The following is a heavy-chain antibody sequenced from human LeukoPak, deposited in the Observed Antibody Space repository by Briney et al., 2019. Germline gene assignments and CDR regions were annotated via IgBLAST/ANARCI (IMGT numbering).Heavy chain of an antibody. CDR3: ARDGCGGDCYLADY. CDR2: IWYDGSEK. J-gene: IGHJ4*02. CDR1: GFTFNIYE. D-gene: IGHD2-21*02. V-gene: IGHV3-33*08. Sequence: GGSLRLSCAASGFTFNIYEMNWVRQAPGKGLEWVAVIWYDGSEKHHADSVKGRFTISRDNSKNTLYLQMNSLRAEDTAVYYCARDGCGGDCYLADYWGQGTLVTVSS.